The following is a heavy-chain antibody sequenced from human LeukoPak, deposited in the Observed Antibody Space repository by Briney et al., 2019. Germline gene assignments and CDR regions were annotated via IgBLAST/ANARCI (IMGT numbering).Heavy chain of an antibody. CDR3: ARADSTSRGGDY. V-gene: IGHV4-59*01. D-gene: IGHD2-2*01. J-gene: IGHJ4*02. CDR1: GASINSYY. CDR2: IYYSGGT. Sequence: PSETLSLTCTVSGASINSYYWTWIRQPPGKGLEWIGYIYYSGGTNYNPSLKSRVSISVDPSKNQFSLRLHSVTAADTGVYFCARADSTSRGGDYWGQGTLVTVSS.